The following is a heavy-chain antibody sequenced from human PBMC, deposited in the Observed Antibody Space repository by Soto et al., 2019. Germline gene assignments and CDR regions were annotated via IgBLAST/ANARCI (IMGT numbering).Heavy chain of an antibody. CDR1: GGSISSYY. Sequence: QVQLQESGPGLVKPSETLSLTCTVSGGSISSYYWSWIRQPPGKGLEWIGYIYYSASTNYRPSLTSRVIISVDTSKNQSSPNLSSVTAADTAVYYCARPLPYCGGDGYSLDYWGQGTLVTVSS. D-gene: IGHD2-21*02. CDR2: IYYSAST. J-gene: IGHJ4*02. V-gene: IGHV4-59*08. CDR3: ARPLPYCGGDGYSLDY.